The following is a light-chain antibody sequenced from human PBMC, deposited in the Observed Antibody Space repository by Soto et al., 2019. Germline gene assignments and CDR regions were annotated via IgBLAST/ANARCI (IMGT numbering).Light chain of an antibody. V-gene: IGKV3-15*01. J-gene: IGKJ2*01. CDR2: GAS. CDR1: QSISSD. CDR3: QQYNNWPYT. Sequence: EIVMTQSPATLSVSPGERATLSCRASQSISSDLAWYQQKPGQAPRLLIYGASVRATGAPARFSGSGSGTEFTLTINSLQSEDYAVYFCQQYNNWPYTFGQGTKVHI.